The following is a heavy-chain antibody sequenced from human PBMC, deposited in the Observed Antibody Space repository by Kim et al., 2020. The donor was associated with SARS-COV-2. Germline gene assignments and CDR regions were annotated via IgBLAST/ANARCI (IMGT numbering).Heavy chain of an antibody. Sequence: SVKGRFTISRDNAKNSLYLQMNSLRAEDTAVYYCARSRQGYYGSGSYADYWGQGTLVTVSS. D-gene: IGHD3-10*01. CDR3: ARSRQGYYGSGSYADY. J-gene: IGHJ4*02. V-gene: IGHV3-11*04.